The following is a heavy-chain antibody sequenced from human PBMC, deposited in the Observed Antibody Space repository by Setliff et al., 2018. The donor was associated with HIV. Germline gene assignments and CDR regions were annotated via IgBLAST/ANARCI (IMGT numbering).Heavy chain of an antibody. CDR1: GGSISSGGYY. V-gene: IGHV4-31*02. J-gene: IGHJ5*02. D-gene: IGHD2-8*01. Sequence: SETLSLTCTVSGGSISSGGYYWSWIRQHPGKGLEWIGYIDYSGITYYKPSLMSRVTISVDTSKNHFSLRLSSVTAADTAVYYCARDGRAKGVYSHWHFDLWGQGTLVTAPQ. CDR2: IDYSGIT. CDR3: ARDGRAKGVYSHWHFDL.